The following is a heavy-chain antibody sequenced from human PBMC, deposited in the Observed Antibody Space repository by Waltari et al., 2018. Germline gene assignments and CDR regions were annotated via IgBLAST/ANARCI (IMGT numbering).Heavy chain of an antibody. CDR2: IYYSGST. D-gene: IGHD3-3*01. CDR3: AREDDFWSGYYTLYPQNFDY. J-gene: IGHJ4*02. V-gene: IGHV4-39*07. Sequence: QLQLQESGPGLVKPSETLSLTCTVSGGSISSSSYYWGWIRQPPGKGLEWIGSIYYSGSTYYNPSLKSRVTISVDTSKNQFSLKLSSVTAADTAVYYCAREDDFWSGYYTLYPQNFDYWGQGTLVTVSS. CDR1: GGSISSSSYY.